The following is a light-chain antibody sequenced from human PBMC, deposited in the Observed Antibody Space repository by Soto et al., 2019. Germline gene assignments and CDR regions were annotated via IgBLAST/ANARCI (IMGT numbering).Light chain of an antibody. CDR3: AAWDGSLNGYV. Sequence: QSALTQPPSASGTPGQRVTISCSGSSSNIGSNTVNWYQQLPGTAPKLLIYSNDQRPSGVPDRFSGSKSGTSASLAISGLQSEDEADYYCAAWDGSLNGYVFGTGTKLTVL. CDR2: SND. V-gene: IGLV1-44*01. CDR1: SSNIGSNT. J-gene: IGLJ1*01.